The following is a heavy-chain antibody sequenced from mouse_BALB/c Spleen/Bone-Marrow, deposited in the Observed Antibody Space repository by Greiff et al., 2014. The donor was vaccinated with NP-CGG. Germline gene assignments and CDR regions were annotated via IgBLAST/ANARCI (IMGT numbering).Heavy chain of an antibody. Sequence: VQLQQSDAELVKPGASVKISCKASGYTFTDHAIHWVKQKPEQGLEWIGYISPGTGSIKYNEKFTDKVTLTADKSSSTAYMQLNSLTSEDSTLYFCNYYGSSFDYWGQGTTLTVSS. V-gene: IGHV1S53*02. D-gene: IGHD1-1*01. CDR3: NYYGSSFDY. CDR1: GYTFTDHA. J-gene: IGHJ2*01. CDR2: ISPGTGSI.